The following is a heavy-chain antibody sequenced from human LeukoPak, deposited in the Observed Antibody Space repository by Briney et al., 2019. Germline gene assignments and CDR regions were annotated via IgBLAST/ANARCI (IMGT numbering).Heavy chain of an antibody. Sequence: GGSLRLSCAVSGFTSSGDWMHWVRHAPGKGLVWVSRSKNDGSSTSYADSVKGRFTISRDNAKNTPYLQMNSLRAEDTAVYYCARELPRIGGQTDASDIWGQGTMVTVS. V-gene: IGHV3-74*01. J-gene: IGHJ3*02. CDR3: ARELPRIGGQTDASDI. D-gene: IGHD3-16*01. CDR2: SKNDGSST. CDR1: GFTSSGDW.